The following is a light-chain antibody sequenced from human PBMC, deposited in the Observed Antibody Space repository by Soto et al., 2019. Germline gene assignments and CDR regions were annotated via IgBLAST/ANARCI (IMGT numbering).Light chain of an antibody. CDR3: QQYGT. CDR1: QSISSTY. Sequence: EIVLTQSPGTLSLSPGERATLSCRASQSISSTYLAWYQQKPGQPPRLLIYGASSRAAGIPDRFSGSGYGTDFILSISRLEPVGFEVYYCQQYGTFGPGTKVDIK. J-gene: IGKJ3*01. V-gene: IGKV3-20*01. CDR2: GAS.